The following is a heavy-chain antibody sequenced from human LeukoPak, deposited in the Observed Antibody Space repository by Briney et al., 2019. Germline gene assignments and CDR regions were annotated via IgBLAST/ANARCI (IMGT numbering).Heavy chain of an antibody. CDR1: GFTFSSYA. Sequence: GSLKLSCAASGFTFSSYAMTWVRQAPGKGLEWVSCARGSGDSTYYADSVKGRFTISRDNSKNTLYLQMNSLRAEDTAVYYCAKDLFYGYPSPTFDYWGQGTLVTVSS. J-gene: IGHJ4*02. D-gene: IGHD5-18*01. CDR3: AKDLFYGYPSPTFDY. CDR2: ARGSGDST. V-gene: IGHV3-23*01.